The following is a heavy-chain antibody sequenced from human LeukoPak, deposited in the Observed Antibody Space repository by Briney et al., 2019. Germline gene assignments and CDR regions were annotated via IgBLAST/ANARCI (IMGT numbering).Heavy chain of an antibody. CDR3: ARVYGSGSYYDDY. CDR2: IYYSGST. J-gene: IGHJ4*02. Sequence: SETLSLTCTVSGGSISSYYWSWIRQPPGKGLEWIGYIYYSGSTNYNPSLKSRVTISVDTSKNQFSLKLSSVTAADTAVYYCARVYGSGSYYDDYWGQGTLVTVSS. D-gene: IGHD3-10*01. CDR1: GGSISSYY. V-gene: IGHV4-59*01.